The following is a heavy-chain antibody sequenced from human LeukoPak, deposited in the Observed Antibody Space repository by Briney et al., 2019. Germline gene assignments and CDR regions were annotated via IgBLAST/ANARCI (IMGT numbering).Heavy chain of an antibody. CDR2: IRYDGSNK. V-gene: IGHV3-30*02. CDR3: AKDRTAVPLAYWYFDL. CDR1: GFTFSSYG. Sequence: GGSLRLSCAASGFTFSSYGMHWVRQAPGKGLEWVAFIRYDGSNKYYADSVKGRFTISRDNSKNILYLHMNSLRVEDSAIYYCAKDRTAVPLAYWYFDLWGRGTLVTVSS. D-gene: IGHD2-2*01. J-gene: IGHJ2*01.